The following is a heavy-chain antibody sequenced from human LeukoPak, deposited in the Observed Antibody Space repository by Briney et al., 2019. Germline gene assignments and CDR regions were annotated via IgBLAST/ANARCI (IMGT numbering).Heavy chain of an antibody. Sequence: ASVKVSCKASGYTFTSYGINWGRQAPGQGLEWMGWISAYNGNINYAQKFQGRVTMTTDTSTSTAYMELRSLRSEDTAVYYCAKGLEGAGTLSFFDYWGQGTLVTVSS. D-gene: IGHD6-13*01. J-gene: IGHJ4*02. CDR1: GYTFTSYG. CDR2: ISAYNGNI. V-gene: IGHV1-18*04. CDR3: AKGLEGAGTLSFFDY.